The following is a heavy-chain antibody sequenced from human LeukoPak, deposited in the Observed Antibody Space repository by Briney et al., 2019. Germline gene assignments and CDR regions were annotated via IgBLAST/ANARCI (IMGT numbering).Heavy chain of an antibody. CDR1: GFTFSSYW. CDR3: ARGFWRTPNDY. J-gene: IGHJ4*02. CDR2: INIDGSIT. D-gene: IGHD1-14*01. V-gene: IGHV3-74*01. Sequence: PGGSLRLSCAASGFTFSSYWMHWVRQAQGKGLVWVSRINIDGSITNYADSVKGRFTISRDNAKNTLYLQMNSLRAEDTAVYYCARGFWRTPNDYWGQGTLVTVSS.